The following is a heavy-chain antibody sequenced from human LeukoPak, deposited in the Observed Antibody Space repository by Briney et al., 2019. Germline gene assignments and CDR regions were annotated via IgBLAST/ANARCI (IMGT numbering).Heavy chain of an antibody. D-gene: IGHD6-19*01. CDR2: ISGSGGST. CDR3: AKGIQYSSGWSYYYYGMDV. V-gene: IGHV3-23*01. CDR1: GFTFSSYA. Sequence: GGSLRLSCAASGFTFSSYATSWVRQAPGKGLEWVSAISGSGGSTYYADSVKGRFTISRDNSKNTLYLQMNSLRAEDTAVYYCAKGIQYSSGWSYYYYGMDVWGQGTTVTVSS. J-gene: IGHJ6*02.